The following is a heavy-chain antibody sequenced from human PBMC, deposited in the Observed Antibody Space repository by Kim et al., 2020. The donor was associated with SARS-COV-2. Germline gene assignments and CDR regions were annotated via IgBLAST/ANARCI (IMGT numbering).Heavy chain of an antibody. CDR1: GGSFSGYY. V-gene: IGHV4-34*01. D-gene: IGHD5-18*01. CDR3: ARGPLYSYYKYYYYGMDV. Sequence: SETLSLTCAVYGGSFSGYYWSWIRQPPGKGLEWIGEINHSGSTNYNPSLKSRVTISVDTSKNQFSLKLSSVTAADTAVYYCARGPLYSYYKYYYYGMDVWGQGTTVTVSS. CDR2: INHSGST. J-gene: IGHJ6*02.